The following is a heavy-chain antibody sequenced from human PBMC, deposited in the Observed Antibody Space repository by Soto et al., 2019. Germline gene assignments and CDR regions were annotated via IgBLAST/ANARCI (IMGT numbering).Heavy chain of an antibody. V-gene: IGHV4-39*01. D-gene: IGHD3-3*01. CDR1: GGSITSSSYY. J-gene: IGHJ6*02. Sequence: SETLSLTCPVSGGSITSSSYYWGWIRQPPVKVLEWIATIFHGGTTYYNPSLKSRVAISVYTSKNQFSLNLRSVTAADTAMYYCARGEILSIFGVVPIAGLDVWGQGTTVTVS. CDR3: ARGEILSIFGVVPIAGLDV. CDR2: IFHGGTT.